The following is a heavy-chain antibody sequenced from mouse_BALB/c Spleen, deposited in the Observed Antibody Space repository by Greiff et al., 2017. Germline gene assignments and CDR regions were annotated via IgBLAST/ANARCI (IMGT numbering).Heavy chain of an antibody. J-gene: IGHJ4*01. CDR1: GYTFTSYW. D-gene: IGHD2-4*01. CDR3: TENNYDYDDAMDY. V-gene: IGHV1-5*01. Sequence: VQLQQSGTVLARPGASVKMSCKASGYTFTSYWMHWVKQRPGQGLEWIGAIYPGNSDTSYNQKFKGKAKLTAVTSTSTAYMELSSLTNEDSAVYYCTENNYDYDDAMDYWGQGTSVTVSS. CDR2: IYPGNSDT.